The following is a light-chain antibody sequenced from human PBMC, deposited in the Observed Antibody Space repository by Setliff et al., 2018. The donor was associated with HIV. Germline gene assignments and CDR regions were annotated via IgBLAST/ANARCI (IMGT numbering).Light chain of an antibody. Sequence: QSALTQPASVSGSPGQSITISCTGTSSDVGGSNYVSWYQQHPGKAPKLMIYEVSNRPSWVSNRFSGSKSGNTASLTISGLQAEDEADYYCSSYTFSSTPYALGTGTKVTVL. CDR1: SSDVGGSNY. J-gene: IGLJ1*01. V-gene: IGLV2-14*01. CDR3: SSYTFSSTPYA. CDR2: EVS.